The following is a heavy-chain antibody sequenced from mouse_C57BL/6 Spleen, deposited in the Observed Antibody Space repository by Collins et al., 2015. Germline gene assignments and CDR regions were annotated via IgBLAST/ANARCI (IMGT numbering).Heavy chain of an antibody. Sequence: EWIGDINSNNGGASYNQKFKGKATLTVDKSSSTAYMQLSSLTSEDSAVYFCAKIYDGYPYAMDYWGQGTSVTVSS. D-gene: IGHD2-3*01. CDR2: INSNNGGA. CDR3: AKIYDGYPYAMDY. J-gene: IGHJ4*01. V-gene: IGHV1-26*01.